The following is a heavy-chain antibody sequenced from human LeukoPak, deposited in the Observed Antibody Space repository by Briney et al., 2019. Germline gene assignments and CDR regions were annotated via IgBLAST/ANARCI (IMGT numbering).Heavy chain of an antibody. CDR3: ARQPGDGYNFRGAAFDY. Sequence: PSETLSLTCAVYGGSFSGYYWSWIRQPPGKGLEWIGEINHSGSTNYNPSLKSRVTISVDTSKNQFSLKLSSVTAADTAVYYCARQPGDGYNFRGAAFDYWGQGTLVTVSS. CDR1: GGSFSGYY. D-gene: IGHD5-24*01. V-gene: IGHV4-34*01. J-gene: IGHJ4*02. CDR2: INHSGST.